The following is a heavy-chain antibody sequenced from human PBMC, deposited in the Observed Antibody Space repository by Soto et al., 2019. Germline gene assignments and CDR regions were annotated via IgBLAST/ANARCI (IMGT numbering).Heavy chain of an antibody. D-gene: IGHD2-2*01. V-gene: IGHV1-18*01. J-gene: IGHJ5*02. CDR1: GYTFSNYG. CDR3: ARVVPGAEAWFGP. CDR2: ISLYSDGT. Sequence: ASVKVSCKTSGYTFSNYGITWVRQAPGQPLQWLGWISLYSDGTNYAQKFQGRVSMTTDTSTTTAYMELRSLRSDDTAVYYCARVVPGAEAWFGPWGQGTLVTVSS.